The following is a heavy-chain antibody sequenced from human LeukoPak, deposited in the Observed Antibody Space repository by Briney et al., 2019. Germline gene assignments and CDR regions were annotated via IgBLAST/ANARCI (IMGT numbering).Heavy chain of an antibody. D-gene: IGHD3-10*01. V-gene: IGHV3-30*02. CDR2: IRYDGSDK. CDR1: GFTFSSYG. J-gene: IGHJ4*02. CDR3: ANGARGIFDY. Sequence: GGSLRLSCAASGFTFSSYGMHWVRQAPGKGLERVAFIRYDGSDKFYADSVKGRFTISRDNSKNTLYLQMNSLRAEDTAVYYCANGARGIFDYWGQGTLVTVSS.